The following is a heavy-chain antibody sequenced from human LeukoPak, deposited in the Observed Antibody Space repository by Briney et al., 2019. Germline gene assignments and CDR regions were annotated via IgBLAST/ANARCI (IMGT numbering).Heavy chain of an antibody. Sequence: ASVKVSCKASGYTFTSYDINWVRQATGQGLEWMGWMNPNSGNTGYAQKFQGRVTMTRNTSISTAYMELSSLRSEDTAVYYCAGSAYCGGDCYNDAFDIWGQGTMVTVSS. CDR2: MNPNSGNT. CDR1: GYTFTSYD. J-gene: IGHJ3*02. CDR3: AGSAYCGGDCYNDAFDI. V-gene: IGHV1-8*01. D-gene: IGHD2-21*02.